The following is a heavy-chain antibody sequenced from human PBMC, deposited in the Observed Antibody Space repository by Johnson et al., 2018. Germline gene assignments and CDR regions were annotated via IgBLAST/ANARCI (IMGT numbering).Heavy chain of an antibody. CDR3: AKAVGSGHDDMDV. V-gene: IGHV4-59*01. D-gene: IGHD5-12*01. CDR1: GGSITDDY. CDR2: ISYSGNT. J-gene: IGHJ6*02. Sequence: QVQLVESGPGLVKPSESLSLTCTVSGGSITDDYWIWIRQPPGKGLEWIGYISYSGNTKYNPSLDSRVTLSVDTSKTQFSLRLSSVTAADTAIYYCAKAVGSGHDDMDVWGQGTTVTVSS.